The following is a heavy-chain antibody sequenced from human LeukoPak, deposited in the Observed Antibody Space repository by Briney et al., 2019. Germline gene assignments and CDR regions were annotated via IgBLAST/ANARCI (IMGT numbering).Heavy chain of an antibody. J-gene: IGHJ3*02. CDR2: IKQDGSEK. V-gene: IGHV3-7*03. D-gene: IGHD4-17*01. Sequence: GGSLRLSCAASGFTFSSYWMSWVRQAPGKGLEWVASIKQDGSEKYYVDSVKGRFTISRDNAKNSLYLQMNSLRAEDTAVYYCARDGTTVTTGNAFDIWGQGTMVTVSS. CDR1: GFTFSSYW. CDR3: ARDGTTVTTGNAFDI.